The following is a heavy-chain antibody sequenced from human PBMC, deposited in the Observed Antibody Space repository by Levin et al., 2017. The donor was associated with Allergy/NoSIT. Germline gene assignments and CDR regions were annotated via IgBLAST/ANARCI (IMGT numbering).Heavy chain of an antibody. J-gene: IGHJ4*02. CDR2: ISSSSTYI. V-gene: IGHV3-21*01. Sequence: PGGSLRLSCAASGFTFSSYSMNWVRQAPGKGLEWVSSISSSSTYIYYADSVKGRFTISRDNAKNSLYLQMNSLRAEDTAGYYCARDGRGLLWFGELLCDYWGQGTLVTVSS. D-gene: IGHD3-10*01. CDR1: GFTFSSYS. CDR3: ARDGRGLLWFGELLCDY.